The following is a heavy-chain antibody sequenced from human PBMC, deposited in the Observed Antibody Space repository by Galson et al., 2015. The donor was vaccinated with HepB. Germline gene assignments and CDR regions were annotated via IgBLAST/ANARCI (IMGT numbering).Heavy chain of an antibody. J-gene: IGHJ4*02. Sequence: SLRLSCATSGFTFDDYAMRWVRQAPGKGLEWVSGISWNSGSIGYADSVKGRFTISRDTAKNSLYLQMNSLRAEDTALYYCAKGYTYGISYYFDSWGQGTLVTVSS. CDR3: AKGYTYGISYYFDS. CDR2: ISWNSGSI. V-gene: IGHV3-9*01. CDR1: GFTFDDYA. D-gene: IGHD5-18*01.